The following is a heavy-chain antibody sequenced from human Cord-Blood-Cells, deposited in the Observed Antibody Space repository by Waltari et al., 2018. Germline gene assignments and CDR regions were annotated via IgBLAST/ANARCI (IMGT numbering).Heavy chain of an antibody. CDR3: ASLVFLEWYNWFDP. J-gene: IGHJ5*02. CDR2: ISSSSYI. V-gene: IGHV3-21*01. D-gene: IGHD3-3*01. CDR1: GFTCSSYS. Sequence: EVQLVESGGGLVKPGGSLRRSCAASGFTCSSYSMNWVRQAPGKGLEWVSSISSSSYIYYADSVKGRFTISRDNAKNSLYLQMNSLRAEDTAVYYCASLVFLEWYNWFDPWGQGTLVTVSS.